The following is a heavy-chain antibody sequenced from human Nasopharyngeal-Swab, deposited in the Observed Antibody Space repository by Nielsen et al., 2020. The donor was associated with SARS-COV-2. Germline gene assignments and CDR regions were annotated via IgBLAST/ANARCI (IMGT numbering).Heavy chain of an antibody. V-gene: IGHV3-74*01. CDR2: TNEDGTVT. Sequence: GGSLRLSCAASGFTFSRYWMHWVRRVPGKGLEWVSRTNEDGTVTNYADSVRGRFAISRDNARGTLSLHMNSLRAGDTALYYCARDLSGRDDYWGQGTLVTVSS. J-gene: IGHJ4*02. D-gene: IGHD2/OR15-2a*01. CDR3: ARDLSGRDDY. CDR1: GFTFSRYW.